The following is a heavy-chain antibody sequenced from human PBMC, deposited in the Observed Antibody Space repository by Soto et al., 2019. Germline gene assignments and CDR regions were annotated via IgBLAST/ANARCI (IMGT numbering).Heavy chain of an antibody. D-gene: IGHD3-3*01. CDR2: ISGSGGST. Sequence: GGSLRLSCAASGFTFSSYAMSWVRQAPGKGLEWVSAISGSGGSTYYADSVKGRFTISRDNSKNTLYLQMNSLRAEDTAVYYCAKARSGYDFWSGYYEYYYYYMDVWGKGTTVTVSS. CDR1: GFTFSSYA. CDR3: AKARSGYDFWSGYYEYYYYYMDV. V-gene: IGHV3-23*01. J-gene: IGHJ6*03.